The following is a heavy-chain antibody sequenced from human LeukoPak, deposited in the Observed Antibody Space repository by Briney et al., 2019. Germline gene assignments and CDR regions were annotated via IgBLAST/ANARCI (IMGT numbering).Heavy chain of an antibody. CDR3: ATVNRLFVGATPFDY. CDR1: GYTLTELS. J-gene: IGHJ4*02. Sequence: GASVKVSCKVSGYTLTELSMHWVRQAPGKGLEWMGGFDPEDGETIYAQKFQGRVTMTEDTSTDTAYMELSSLRSEDTAVYYCATVNRLFVGATPFDYWGQGTLVTVSP. D-gene: IGHD1-26*01. V-gene: IGHV1-24*01. CDR2: FDPEDGET.